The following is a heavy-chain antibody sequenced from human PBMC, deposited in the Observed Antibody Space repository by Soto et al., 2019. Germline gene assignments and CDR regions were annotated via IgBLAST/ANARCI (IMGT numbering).Heavy chain of an antibody. CDR3: VKAGYTSGLL. Sequence: VQLLESGGGLIQPGGSLRLSCVASGFTFSSYAMNWVRQGPGTGLEWVAVIDSDDGKTYYANAVKGRFSISRDNSKNTLFLQMTSLSVEDTATYYCVKAGYTSGLLWGQGTLVTV. CDR2: IDSDDGKT. V-gene: IGHV3-23*01. CDR1: GFTFSSYA. D-gene: IGHD6-25*01. J-gene: IGHJ4*02.